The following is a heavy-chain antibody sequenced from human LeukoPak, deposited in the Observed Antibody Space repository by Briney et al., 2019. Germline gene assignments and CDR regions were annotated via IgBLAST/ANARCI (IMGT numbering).Heavy chain of an antibody. Sequence: GGSLRLSCAASGFTFSIYAMSWVRQAPGKVLEWVAAISSSGGITYYADSVKGRLTLSRDNSTNTLYLQMNSLRVEDTAVYYCAKDPLSSSSGGPYAMDVWGQGTTATVSS. D-gene: IGHD6-6*01. CDR2: ISSSGGIT. CDR1: GFTFSIYA. V-gene: IGHV3-23*01. J-gene: IGHJ6*02. CDR3: AKDPLSSSSGGPYAMDV.